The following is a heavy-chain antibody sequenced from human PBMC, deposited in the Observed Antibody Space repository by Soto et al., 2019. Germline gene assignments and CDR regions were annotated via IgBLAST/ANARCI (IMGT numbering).Heavy chain of an antibody. D-gene: IGHD6-13*01. CDR3: ARTIAAAHDY. Sequence: AAVKVSCKASGYTFTTYFMHWVRQAPGQRLEWMGWINAGNGDTKYSQKFQGRVTITRDTSASTAYMELSSLRSEDTAVYYCARTIAAAHDYWGQGTLVTVSS. CDR1: GYTFTTYF. J-gene: IGHJ4*02. CDR2: INAGNGDT. V-gene: IGHV1-3*01.